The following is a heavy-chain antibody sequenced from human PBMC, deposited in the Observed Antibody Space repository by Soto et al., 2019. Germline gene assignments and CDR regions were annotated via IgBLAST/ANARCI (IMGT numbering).Heavy chain of an antibody. CDR2: IYYSGST. CDR1: GGSISSYY. V-gene: IGHV4-59*01. D-gene: IGHD3-10*01. CDR3: ARDRPFLVYYYGSGSYYSVGRAFDI. J-gene: IGHJ3*02. Sequence: QVQLQESGPGLVKPSETLSLTCTVSGGSISSYYWSWIRQPPGKGLEWIGYIYYSGSTNYNPSLKSRVTISVDTSKNQFSLKLSSVTAADTAVYYCARDRPFLVYYYGSGSYYSVGRAFDIWGQGTMVTVSS.